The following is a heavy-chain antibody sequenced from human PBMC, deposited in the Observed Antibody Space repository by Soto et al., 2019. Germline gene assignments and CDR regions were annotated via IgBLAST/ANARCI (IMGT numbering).Heavy chain of an antibody. V-gene: IGHV1-69*13. D-gene: IGHD1-26*01. Sequence: SVKVSCKASGGTCSSYAISWVRQAPGQGLEWMGGIIPIFGTANYAQKFQGRVTITADESTSTAYMELSSLRSEDTTVYYCAGSIVGASRFDPWGQGTLVTVSS. J-gene: IGHJ5*02. CDR3: AGSIVGASRFDP. CDR2: IIPIFGTA. CDR1: GGTCSSYA.